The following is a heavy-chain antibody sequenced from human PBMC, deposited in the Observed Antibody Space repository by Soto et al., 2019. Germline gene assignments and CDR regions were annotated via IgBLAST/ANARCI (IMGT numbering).Heavy chain of an antibody. J-gene: IGHJ6*02. V-gene: IGHV1-69*12. CDR3: TRVGGVAGLYNYPGLDV. CDR1: GGTFSNYA. Sequence: QVQLVQSGAEVKKPGSSVKVSCKVSGGTFSNYAIDWVRLAPGHGLEWMGGIVPIFGTTYYTQKFQGRATITADATSTTAYLEMSSLRSEDTAIYDCTRVGGVAGLYNYPGLDVGGQGTAVTVSS. D-gene: IGHD3-16*01. CDR2: IVPIFGTT.